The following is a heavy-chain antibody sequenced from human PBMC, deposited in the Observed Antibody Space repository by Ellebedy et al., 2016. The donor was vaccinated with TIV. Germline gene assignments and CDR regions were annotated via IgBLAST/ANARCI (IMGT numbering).Heavy chain of an antibody. Sequence: AASVKVSCKASGGTFSSYAISWVRQAPGQGLEWMGGIIPIFGTANYAQKFQCRVTITADESTSTAYMELSSLRSEDTAVYYCARQRDGSGSYYRSDYYYYGMDVWGQGTTVTVSS. CDR1: GGTFSSYA. CDR3: ARQRDGSGSYYRSDYYYYGMDV. CDR2: IIPIFGTA. V-gene: IGHV1-69*13. J-gene: IGHJ6*02. D-gene: IGHD3-10*01.